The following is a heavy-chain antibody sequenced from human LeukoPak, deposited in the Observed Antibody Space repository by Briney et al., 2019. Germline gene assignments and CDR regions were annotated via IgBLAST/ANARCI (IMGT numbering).Heavy chain of an antibody. V-gene: IGHV3-15*07. CDR3: STLLH. Sequence: GGSLRLSCAASGFAFTNAWMNWVRQAPGKGLEWVGRIKSNSDGGTTDYAAPVKGRFTISRDDSKHTVYLQMDSLKIEDTAVYYCSTLLHWGQGALVTVSS. J-gene: IGHJ4*02. CDR2: IKSNSDGGTT. CDR1: GFAFTNAW.